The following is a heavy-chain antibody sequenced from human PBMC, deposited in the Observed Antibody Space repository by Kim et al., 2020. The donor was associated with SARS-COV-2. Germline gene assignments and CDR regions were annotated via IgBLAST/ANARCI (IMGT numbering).Heavy chain of an antibody. CDR3: VRPGGYSYGWVFDY. CDR2: TYPGDSDT. V-gene: IGHV5-51*01. D-gene: IGHD5-18*01. CDR1: GYNFTNYW. Sequence: GESLKISCKGSGYNFTNYWIGWVRQMPGKGLEWMGITYPGDSDTTYSPSFQGQVTISVDKSISTAYLQWSSLKASDTAMYYCVRPGGYSYGWVFDYWGQGTLITVSS. J-gene: IGHJ4*02.